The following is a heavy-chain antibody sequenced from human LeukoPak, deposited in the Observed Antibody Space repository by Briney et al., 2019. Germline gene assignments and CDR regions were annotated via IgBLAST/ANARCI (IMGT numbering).Heavy chain of an antibody. J-gene: IGHJ4*02. D-gene: IGHD1-26*01. V-gene: IGHV3-48*03. CDR1: GFTFSSYE. CDR2: ISSSGSTI. CDR3: AKDRQWGGNYFDY. Sequence: GGSLRLFCAASGFTFSSYEMNWVRQAPGKGLEWVSYISSSGSTIYYADSVKGRFTISRDNSKDTLYLQMNSLRAEDTAVYYCAKDRQWGGNYFDYWGQGTLVTVSS.